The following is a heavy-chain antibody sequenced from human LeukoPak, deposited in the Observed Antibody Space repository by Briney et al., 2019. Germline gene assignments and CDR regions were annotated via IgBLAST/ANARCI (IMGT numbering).Heavy chain of an antibody. J-gene: IGHJ4*02. D-gene: IGHD5-24*01. CDR1: GFTFSSHS. V-gene: IGHV3-21*01. CDR2: TSSNSSYI. Sequence: GGSLRLSCAASGFTFSSHSMNWVRQAPGKGLEWVSSTSSNSSYIYYADSVKGRFTISRDNAKNSLYLQMNSLRAEDTAVYHCARTSTRDGYRYFDYWGQGTLVTVSS. CDR3: ARTSTRDGYRYFDY.